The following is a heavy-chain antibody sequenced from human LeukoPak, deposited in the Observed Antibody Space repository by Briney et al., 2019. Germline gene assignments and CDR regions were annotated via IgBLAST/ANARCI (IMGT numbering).Heavy chain of an antibody. CDR2: INHSGST. CDR3: ARGIVVVPAAKIAAAGVDAFDI. CDR1: GGSFSGYY. Sequence: SETLSLTCAVYGGSFSGYYWSWIRQPPGKGLEWIGEINHSGSTNYNPSLKSRVTISVDTSKNQFSLKLSSVTAADTAVYYCARGIVVVPAAKIAAAGVDAFDIWGQGTMVTVSS. D-gene: IGHD2-2*01. J-gene: IGHJ3*02. V-gene: IGHV4-34*01.